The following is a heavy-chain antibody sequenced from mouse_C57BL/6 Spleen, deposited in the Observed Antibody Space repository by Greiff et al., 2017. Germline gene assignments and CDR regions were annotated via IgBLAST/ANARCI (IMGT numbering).Heavy chain of an antibody. Sequence: VQLQQSGTVLARPGASVKMSCKTSGYTFTSYWMHWVKQRPGQGLEWIGAIYPGNSDTSYNQKFKGKAKLTAVTSASTAYMELSSLTNEDSAVYYCTRLKDGYYRGFAYWGQGTLVTVSA. J-gene: IGHJ3*01. D-gene: IGHD2-3*01. V-gene: IGHV1-5*01. CDR1: GYTFTSYW. CDR2: IYPGNSDT. CDR3: TRLKDGYYRGFAY.